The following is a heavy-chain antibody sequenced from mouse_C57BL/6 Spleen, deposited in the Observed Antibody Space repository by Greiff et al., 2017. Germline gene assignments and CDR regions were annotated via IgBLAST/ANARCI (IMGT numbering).Heavy chain of an antibody. CDR3: ARTDSSGYVDY. V-gene: IGHV1-69*01. Sequence: QVQLQQSGAELVMPGASVKLSCKASGYTFTSYWMHWVKQRPGQGLEWIGELDPSDSYTNYNQKFKGKSTLTVDKSSSTAYMQLSSLTSEDSAVYYCARTDSSGYVDYWGQGTTLTVSS. J-gene: IGHJ2*01. CDR1: GYTFTSYW. D-gene: IGHD3-2*02. CDR2: LDPSDSYT.